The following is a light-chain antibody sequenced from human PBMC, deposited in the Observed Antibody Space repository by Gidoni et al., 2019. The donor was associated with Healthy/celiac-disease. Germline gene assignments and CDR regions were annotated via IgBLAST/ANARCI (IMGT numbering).Light chain of an antibody. CDR1: SSDVGGYNY. J-gene: IGLJ2*01. CDR2: EVS. CDR3: SSYTSSSTVV. V-gene: IGLV2-14*01. Sequence: SALTQPASVSGSPGQSIPISCTGTSSDVGGYNYVSWYQQHPGKAPKLMIYEVSNRPPGVPDRFSGSKSGNTASLTISGLQAEDEADYYCSSYTSSSTVVFGGGTKLTVL.